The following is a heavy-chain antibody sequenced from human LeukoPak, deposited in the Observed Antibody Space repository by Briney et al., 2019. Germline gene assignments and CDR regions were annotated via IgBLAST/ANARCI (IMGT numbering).Heavy chain of an antibody. Sequence: PGGSLRLSCAACGFTFSSYWMTWVRQAPGKGLEWVAKIKPDGSVGYYVDSVRGGLIISRDNDGNTLYMQMNRLRVEDTAVYYCTLILVAAAGLHWVQGTLLIVSS. J-gene: IGHJ4*02. CDR3: TLILVAAAGLH. D-gene: IGHD6-13*01. CDR1: GFTFSSYW. V-gene: IGHV3-7*01. CDR2: IKPDGSVG.